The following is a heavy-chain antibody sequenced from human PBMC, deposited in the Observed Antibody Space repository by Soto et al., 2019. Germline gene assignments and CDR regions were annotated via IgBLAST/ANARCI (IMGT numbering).Heavy chain of an antibody. Sequence: GGSLRLSCAASGFTVSSNYMSWVRQAPGKGLEWVSVIYSDGTTYYADSVKGRFTISRDTSKNTLYLQMNSLRAEDTAVYYCARDYSSYGPFDYWGQGTLVTVSS. J-gene: IGHJ4*02. CDR3: ARDYSSYGPFDY. D-gene: IGHD5-18*01. V-gene: IGHV3-66*01. CDR1: GFTVSSNY. CDR2: IYSDGTT.